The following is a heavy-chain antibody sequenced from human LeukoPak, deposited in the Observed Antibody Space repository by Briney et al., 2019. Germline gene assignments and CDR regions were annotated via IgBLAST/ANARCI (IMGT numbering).Heavy chain of an antibody. Sequence: GGSLRLSCAPSGFTFSSYAMHWVRQAPGKGLEWVAGIWYDGSNKFYAESVKGRLTISGDNSKNTLYLQMDSLRAEDTAVYYCARDSSGSFDIWGQGTMVTVSS. J-gene: IGHJ3*02. CDR1: GFTFSSYA. CDR2: IWYDGSNK. V-gene: IGHV3-33*01. CDR3: ARDSSGSFDI. D-gene: IGHD3-22*01.